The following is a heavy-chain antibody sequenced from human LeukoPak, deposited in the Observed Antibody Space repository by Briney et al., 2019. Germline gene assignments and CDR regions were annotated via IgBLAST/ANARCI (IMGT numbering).Heavy chain of an antibody. D-gene: IGHD5-18*01. J-gene: IGHJ6*02. CDR1: GYTFTSYD. CDR3: ARDGDPYSYGYYYYGMDV. CDR2: MNPNSGNT. V-gene: IGHV1-8*03. Sequence: ASVKVSCKASGYTFTSYDINWVRQATGQGLEWMGWMNPNSGNTGYAQKFQGRVTITRNTSISTAYMELSSLRSDDTAVYYCARDGDPYSYGYYYYGMDVWGQGTTVTVSS.